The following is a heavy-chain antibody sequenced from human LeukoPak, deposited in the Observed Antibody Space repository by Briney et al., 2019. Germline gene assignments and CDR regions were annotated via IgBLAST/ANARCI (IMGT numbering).Heavy chain of an antibody. Sequence: GGSLRLSCAVFGFTFRNDWTSWVRQAPGKGLEWVAMIKQDGSEKYYVDSVRGRFTISRDDAKNSLYLQMSSLRAEDTALYYCASLDAALLNTAYWGQGTLVTVSS. J-gene: IGHJ4*02. CDR2: IKQDGSEK. V-gene: IGHV3-7*01. CDR1: GFTFRNDW. CDR3: ASLDAALLNTAY. D-gene: IGHD5-18*01.